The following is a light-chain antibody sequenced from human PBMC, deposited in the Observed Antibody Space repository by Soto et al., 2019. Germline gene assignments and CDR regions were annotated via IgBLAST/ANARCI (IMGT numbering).Light chain of an antibody. CDR1: QSISSY. Sequence: EIVLTQSPATLSLSPGERATLSCRASQSISSYLAWYQQKPDQAPRLLIYDASNRATGIPARFSGSGSGTSFTLTISSLEPEDFAVYYCHQRSTWPFTFGPGTKGDIK. J-gene: IGKJ3*01. CDR2: DAS. CDR3: HQRSTWPFT. V-gene: IGKV3-11*01.